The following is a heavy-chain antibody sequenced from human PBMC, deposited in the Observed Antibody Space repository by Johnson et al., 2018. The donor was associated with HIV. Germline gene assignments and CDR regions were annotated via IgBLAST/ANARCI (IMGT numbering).Heavy chain of an antibody. V-gene: IGHV3-11*04. CDR3: ARSGGVAGLDAFDI. Sequence: QVQLVESGGGLVKPGGSLRLSCAASGFTFSDYYMSCIRQAPGKGLEWLSYISISGSTIYNADSVKGRFTISRDNAKNSLYLQVNSLRAEDTAVYYCARSGGVAGLDAFDIWGQGTMVTVSS. D-gene: IGHD3-16*01. CDR2: ISISGSTI. J-gene: IGHJ3*02. CDR1: GFTFSDYY.